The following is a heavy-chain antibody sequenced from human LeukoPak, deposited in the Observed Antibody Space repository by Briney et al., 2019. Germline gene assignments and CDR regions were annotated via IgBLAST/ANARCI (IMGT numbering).Heavy chain of an antibody. D-gene: IGHD3-10*01. J-gene: IGHJ4*02. Sequence: GGSLRLSCAASGFTFSSYNMNWVRQAPGKGLEWVANIKQDGTEKYYVDSVKGRFTISRDNAKNSLYLQMNSLRVEDTAVYYCAKVAKYYYGSGTYYFFEHWGQGTPVTASS. CDR2: IKQDGTEK. CDR1: GFTFSSYN. CDR3: AKVAKYYYGSGTYYFFEH. V-gene: IGHV3-7*01.